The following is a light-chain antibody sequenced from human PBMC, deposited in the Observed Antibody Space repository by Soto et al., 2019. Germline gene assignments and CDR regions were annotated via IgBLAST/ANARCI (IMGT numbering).Light chain of an antibody. CDR1: QSISSW. CDR3: QHYFGYPYT. CDR2: DAS. Sequence: DIQMTQSPSTLSASVGDRVTITCRASQSISSWLAWYQQKPGKAPKVLIFDASSLESGVPSRFSGSGSATEFTLTISSLQPDDFGTYFCQHYFGYPYTFGQGTRLEIK. V-gene: IGKV1-5*01. J-gene: IGKJ5*01.